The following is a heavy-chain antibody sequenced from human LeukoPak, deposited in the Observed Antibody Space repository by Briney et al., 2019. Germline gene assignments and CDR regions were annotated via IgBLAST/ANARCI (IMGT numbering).Heavy chain of an antibody. CDR1: GYTFTSND. J-gene: IGHJ4*02. V-gene: IGHV1-8*01. CDR3: AKVAPRYNQFDY. Sequence: ASVRASCKASGYTFTSNDINWVRQATGQGLEWMGWMNPNSGNTGYAQKFQGRVTMTRDTSINTAYMELSSLRSEDTAVYYCAKVAPRYNQFDYWGQGTLVTVSS. CDR2: MNPNSGNT. D-gene: IGHD1-14*01.